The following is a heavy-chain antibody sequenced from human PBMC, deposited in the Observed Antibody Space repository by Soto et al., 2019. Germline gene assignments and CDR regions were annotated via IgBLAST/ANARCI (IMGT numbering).Heavy chain of an antibody. J-gene: IGHJ5*02. D-gene: IGHD3-22*01. CDR1: GGSISSGGYY. CDR3: ARVVLGDSSGYFPGWFDP. CDR2: IYYSGST. V-gene: IGHV4-31*03. Sequence: QVQLQESGPGLVKPSQTLSLTCTVSGGSISSGGYYWSWIRQHPGKGLEWIGYIYYSGSTYYNPSLKSRVTISVDTSKNQFSLKLSSVTAADTAVYYCARVVLGDSSGYFPGWFDPWGQGTLVTVSS.